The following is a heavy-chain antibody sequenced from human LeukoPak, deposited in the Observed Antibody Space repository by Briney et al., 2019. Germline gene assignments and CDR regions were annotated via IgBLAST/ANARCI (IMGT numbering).Heavy chain of an antibody. CDR3: ARLKMGAYFDL. D-gene: IGHD3-16*01. J-gene: IGHJ2*01. V-gene: IGHV4-59*08. CDR1: DDSMSSFY. CDR2: IYSTGAT. Sequence: KSSETLSLTCTVSDDSMSSFYWSWIRQPPGKGPEWIAYIYSTGATSYNLSLRSRVSISLDTSKSHFSLKLRSVTVADTAVYFCARLKMGAYFDLWGRGTLVTVSS.